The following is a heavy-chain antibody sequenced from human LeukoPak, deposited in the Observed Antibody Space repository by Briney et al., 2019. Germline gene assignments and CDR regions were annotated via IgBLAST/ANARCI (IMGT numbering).Heavy chain of an antibody. J-gene: IGHJ4*02. CDR1: GYTFTGYY. V-gene: IGHV1-2*02. CDR2: INPNSGGT. D-gene: IGHD3-10*01. Sequence: GASVKVSCKASGYTFTGYYMHWVRQAAGQGLECMGWINPNSGGTNYAQKFQGRVTMTRDTSISTAYMELSRLRSDDTAVYYCARQTGTTMVRVDYWGQGTLVTVSS. CDR3: ARQTGTTMVRVDY.